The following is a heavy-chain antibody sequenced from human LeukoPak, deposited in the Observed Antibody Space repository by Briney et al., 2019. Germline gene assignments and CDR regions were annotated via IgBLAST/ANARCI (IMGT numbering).Heavy chain of an antibody. D-gene: IGHD2-15*01. J-gene: IGHJ5*02. CDR3: AREAVVAARWFDP. CDR1: GGSISSSNW. CDR2: IYYSGST. Sequence: TSETLSLTGAVSGGSISSSNWWSWVRQPPGKGLEWIGYIYYSGSTYYNPSLKSRVTISVDTSKNQFSLKLSSVTAADTAVYYCAREAVVAARWFDPWGQGTLVTVSS. V-gene: IGHV4-30-4*01.